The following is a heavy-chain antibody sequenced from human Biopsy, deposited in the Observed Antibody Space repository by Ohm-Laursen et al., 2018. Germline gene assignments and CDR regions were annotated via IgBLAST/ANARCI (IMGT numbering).Heavy chain of an antibody. Sequence: SLRLSCSASGFSFSSYGMHWVHQAPGKGLEWVAVISDDGRNKYYVDSVKGRFTISRDNSKNTLYLQMNNLRAEDTTVFYCAKDLRNNNWGVESWGQGTLVTVSS. D-gene: IGHD7-27*01. CDR3: AKDLRNNNWGVES. CDR2: ISDDGRNK. V-gene: IGHV3-30*18. CDR1: GFSFSSYG. J-gene: IGHJ4*02.